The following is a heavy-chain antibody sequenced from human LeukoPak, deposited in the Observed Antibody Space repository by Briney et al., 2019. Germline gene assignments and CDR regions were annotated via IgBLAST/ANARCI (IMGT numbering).Heavy chain of an antibody. V-gene: IGHV4-4*07. CDR3: ARHSLGARVGFDY. CDR2: IYTIGST. D-gene: IGHD7-27*01. J-gene: IGHJ4*02. Sequence: SQTLSLTCTVSGGSISSYYWSCIRQPAGKGLEWIGRIYTIGSTNYNPSLKSRVTMSVDTSKNQFSLKLSSVTAADTAVYYCARHSLGARVGFDYWGQGTLVTVSS. CDR1: GGSISSYY.